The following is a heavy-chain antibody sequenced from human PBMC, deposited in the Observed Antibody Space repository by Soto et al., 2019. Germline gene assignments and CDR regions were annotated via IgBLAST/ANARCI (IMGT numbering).Heavy chain of an antibody. CDR3: ARDEAQDYYYGMDV. J-gene: IGHJ6*02. CDR2: IYHSGNT. Sequence: QVQLQESGPGLVKPSGTLSLTCAVSGASISSNNWWSWVRQPPGKGLEWIGEIYHSGNTNYNPSLKSRVTISVDKSKNQFSLKLSSVTAADTAVYYCARDEAQDYYYGMDVWGQGTTVTVSS. CDR1: GASISSNNW. V-gene: IGHV4-4*02.